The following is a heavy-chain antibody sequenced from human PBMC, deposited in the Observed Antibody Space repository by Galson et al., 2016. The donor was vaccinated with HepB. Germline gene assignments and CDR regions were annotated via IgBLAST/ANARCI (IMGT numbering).Heavy chain of an antibody. J-gene: IGHJ4*02. CDR1: GFTFSSYS. Sequence: SLRLSCAASGFTFSSYSMHWVRQAPGMGLEWVSYISGSSTSIIYADSVKGRYTISRDNAKNSLYLQMNSLRDEDTAVYYCARDKTYADYDGLFDYWGQGTLVTVSS. CDR2: ISGSSTSI. CDR3: ARDKTYADYDGLFDY. D-gene: IGHD4-17*01. V-gene: IGHV3-48*02.